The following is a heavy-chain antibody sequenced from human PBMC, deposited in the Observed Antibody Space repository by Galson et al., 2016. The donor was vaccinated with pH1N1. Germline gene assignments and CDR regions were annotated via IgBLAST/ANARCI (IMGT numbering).Heavy chain of an antibody. D-gene: IGHD3-16*01. Sequence: SLRLSCAASGFTLRDYEVNWVRQGPGKGLEWISYISGSGNVKFYADSVKGRLTISRDNAKNSVHLDMDRLRAEDAAVYFCARDRWDGGGFHYYQGLDVWGHGSTVIVSS. V-gene: IGHV3-48*03. J-gene: IGHJ6*02. CDR2: ISGSGNVK. CDR1: GFTLRDYE. CDR3: ARDRWDGGGFHYYQGLDV.